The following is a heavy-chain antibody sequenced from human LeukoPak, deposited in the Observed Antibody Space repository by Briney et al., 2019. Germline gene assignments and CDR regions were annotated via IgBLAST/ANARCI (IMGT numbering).Heavy chain of an antibody. CDR3: ARVSLYYCDSSGYAY. CDR1: GFTFSSYW. V-gene: IGHV3-74*01. Sequence: GGSLRLSCAASGFTFSSYWMHWVRQAPGKGLVWVSRINSDGSSTSYADSVKGRFTISRDNAKNTLYLQMNSLRAEDTAVYYCARVSLYYCDSSGYAYWGQGTLVTVSS. J-gene: IGHJ4*02. CDR2: INSDGSST. D-gene: IGHD3-22*01.